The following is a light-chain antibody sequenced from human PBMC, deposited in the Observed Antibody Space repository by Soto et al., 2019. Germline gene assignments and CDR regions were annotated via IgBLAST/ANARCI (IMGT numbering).Light chain of an antibody. J-gene: IGKJ1*01. CDR2: DAS. Sequence: DIQMTQSPSSLSASVGDRVTITCRASQGISNDLGWYHQKPGKAPKRLIYDASSLESGVPSRFSGSGSETEITLTISSIQPEDYATYYCLQQHNYPPWTFGQGTKVDIK. CDR3: LQQHNYPPWT. CDR1: QGISND. V-gene: IGKV1-17*01.